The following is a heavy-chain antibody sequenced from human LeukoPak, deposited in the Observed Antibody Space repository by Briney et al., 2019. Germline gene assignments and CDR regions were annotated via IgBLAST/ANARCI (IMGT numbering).Heavy chain of an antibody. J-gene: IGHJ4*02. CDR3: ARGDDFWSGYSYAFDY. CDR2: INPNSGGT. CDR1: GYTFTGYY. Sequence: ASVKVSCKASGYTFTGYYMHWVRQAPGQGLEWMGWINPNSGGTNYAQKFQGRVTITADESTSTAYMELSRLRSDDTAVYYCARGDDFWSGYSYAFDYWGQGTLVTVSS. D-gene: IGHD3-3*01. V-gene: IGHV1-2*02.